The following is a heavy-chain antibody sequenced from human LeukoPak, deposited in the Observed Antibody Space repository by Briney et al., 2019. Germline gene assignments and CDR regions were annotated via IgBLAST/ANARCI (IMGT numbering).Heavy chain of an antibody. Sequence: GGSLRLSCAAPGFTFSTTWMTWVRQAPGKGLEWVGRSKSKGDGGTTDYAAPVKGRFTISRDDAKNTLYLQMYSLKIEDTAVYYCTKLWLGAFDDWGQGTMVTVSS. V-gene: IGHV3-15*01. D-gene: IGHD3-10*01. J-gene: IGHJ3*01. CDR2: SKSKGDGGTT. CDR1: GFTFSTTW. CDR3: TKLWLGAFDD.